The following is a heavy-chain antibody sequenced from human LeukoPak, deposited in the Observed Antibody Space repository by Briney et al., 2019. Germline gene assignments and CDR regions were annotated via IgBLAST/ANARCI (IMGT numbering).Heavy chain of an antibody. J-gene: IGHJ6*02. CDR1: GDSVSNNIAA. CDR2: TYYRSKWYS. CDR3: VRDRNGFDV. V-gene: IGHV6-1*01. Sequence: SQTLSLTCAISGDSVSNNIAAWTWIRQSPSRGLEWLGRTYYRSKWYSDYAVSVKSRITINPDTSKNQLSLQLSSMTPEDSAVYYCVRDRNGFDVWGQGTTVTVSS.